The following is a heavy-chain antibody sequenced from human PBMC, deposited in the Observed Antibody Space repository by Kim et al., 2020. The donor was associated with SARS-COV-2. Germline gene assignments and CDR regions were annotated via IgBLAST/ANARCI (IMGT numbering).Heavy chain of an antibody. CDR2: ISGSGGST. CDR3: AKGYDCWGGVRLVKGCPDY. J-gene: IGHJ4*02. V-gene: IGHV3-23*01. CDR1: GFTFSSYA. Sequence: GGSLRLSCAASGFTFSSYAMSWVRQAPGKGLEWVSAISGSGGSTYYADSVKGRFTISRDNSKNTLYLQMNSLRAEDTAVYYCAKGYDCWGGVRLVKGCPDYWGQGTLVTVSS. D-gene: IGHD1-20*01.